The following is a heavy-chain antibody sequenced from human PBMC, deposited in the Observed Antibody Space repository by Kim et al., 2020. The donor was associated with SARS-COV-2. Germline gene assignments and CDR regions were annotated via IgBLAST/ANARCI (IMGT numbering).Heavy chain of an antibody. CDR3: ARDNILINFGGDIVNKWFDP. CDR1: GGSFSNSG. CDR2: IIPLLKMA. D-gene: IGHD3-16*02. Sequence: SVKVSCKASGGSFSNSGISWVRQAPGKGLDWMGRIIPLLKMADYAQKLQGRVTITADKSTNTASMELSGLTSEDTAVYYCARDNILINFGGDIVNKWFDPWGQGTLVIVSS. J-gene: IGHJ5*02. V-gene: IGHV1-69*04.